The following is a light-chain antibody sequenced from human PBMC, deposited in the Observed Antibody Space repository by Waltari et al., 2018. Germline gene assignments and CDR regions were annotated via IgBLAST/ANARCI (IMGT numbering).Light chain of an antibody. Sequence: EIVLTQSPGTLSLSPGERATLSCRASQSVGTNYLAWYQQKPGQAPRLLISSSSSRASDIPDRFSGSGSGTDFTLTISRREPEDFAVYYCQQHNTSPWTFGQGTKVEIK. CDR3: QQHNTSPWT. CDR1: QSVGTNY. CDR2: SSS. V-gene: IGKV3-20*01. J-gene: IGKJ1*01.